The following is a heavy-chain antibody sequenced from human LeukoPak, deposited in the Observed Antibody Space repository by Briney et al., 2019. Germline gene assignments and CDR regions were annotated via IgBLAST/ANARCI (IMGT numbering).Heavy chain of an antibody. CDR1: GFIFSSYA. V-gene: IGHV3-23*01. J-gene: IGHJ4*02. CDR2: ISGSGGST. D-gene: IGHD3-3*01. CDR3: AKEAYYDFWSGYSYYFDY. Sequence: HAGGSLRLSCAASGFIFSSYAMSWVRQAPGKGLEWVSSISGSGGSTYYADSVKGRFTISRDNSKNTLYLQMNSLRAEDTAVYYCAKEAYYDFWSGYSYYFDYWGQGTLVTVSS.